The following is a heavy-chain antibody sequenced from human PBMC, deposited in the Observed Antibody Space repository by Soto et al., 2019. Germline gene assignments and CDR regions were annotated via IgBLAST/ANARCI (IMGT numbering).Heavy chain of an antibody. V-gene: IGHV3-48*02. CDR3: ARDTYDSSGYYYPLDAFDI. J-gene: IGHJ3*02. CDR1: GFTFSSYS. Sequence: GGFLRLSCAASGFTFSSYSMNWVRQAPGKGLEWVSYISSSSSTIYYADSVKGRFTISRDNAKNSLYLQMNSLRDEDTAVYYCARDTYDSSGYYYPLDAFDIWGQGTMVTVSS. D-gene: IGHD3-22*01. CDR2: ISSSSSTI.